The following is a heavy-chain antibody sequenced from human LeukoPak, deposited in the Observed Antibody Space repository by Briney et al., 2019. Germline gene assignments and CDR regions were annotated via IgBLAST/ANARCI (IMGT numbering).Heavy chain of an antibody. Sequence: PSETLSLTCTVSDDAISDYYRGWIRQPPGKGLEWIGYFHNSGTSTYNPSLKSRVTISADTSKNQFSLKLNSLTTADTAVYYCTRGAGWLIDYWGQGILVTVSS. CDR2: FHNSGTS. V-gene: IGHV4-59*01. D-gene: IGHD3-16*01. J-gene: IGHJ4*02. CDR3: TRGAGWLIDY. CDR1: DDAISDYY.